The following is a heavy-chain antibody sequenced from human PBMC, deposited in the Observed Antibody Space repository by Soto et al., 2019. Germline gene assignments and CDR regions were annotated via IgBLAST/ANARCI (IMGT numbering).Heavy chain of an antibody. V-gene: IGHV4-59*01. CDR2: IYYSGST. CDR3: ARAGRRYSSGWYEDY. J-gene: IGHJ4*02. CDR1: GGSISSYY. D-gene: IGHD6-19*01. Sequence: PSETLSLTCTVSGGSISSYYWSWIRQPPGKGLEWIGYIYYSGSTNYNPSLKSRVTISVDTSKNQFSLKLSSVTAADTAVYYCARAGRRYSSGWYEDYWGQGTLVTVYS.